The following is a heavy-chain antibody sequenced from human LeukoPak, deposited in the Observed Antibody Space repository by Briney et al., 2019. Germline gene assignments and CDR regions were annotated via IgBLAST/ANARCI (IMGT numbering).Heavy chain of an antibody. D-gene: IGHD4-17*01. J-gene: IGHJ4*02. Sequence: PSETLSLTCTVSGGSISSGGYYWSWVRQHPGRGLEWLGYIYYSGSTYYNPSLTSRVTISVDTSKNQFSLKLSSVTAAGTAVYYCARGDDYGDYAFGYWGQGTLVTVSS. CDR2: IYYSGST. CDR1: GGSISSGGYY. V-gene: IGHV4-31*03. CDR3: ARGDDYGDYAFGY.